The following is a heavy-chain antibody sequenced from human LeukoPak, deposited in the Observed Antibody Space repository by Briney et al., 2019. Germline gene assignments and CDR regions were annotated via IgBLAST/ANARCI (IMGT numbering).Heavy chain of an antibody. Sequence: PSETLSLTCTVSGGSVSSGSYYWSWIRQPPWRGVEWIGYIYYSGSTNYNPSLKSRVTISVDTSKNQFSLKLSSVTAADTAVYYCASYDYGDYRGVDYWGQGTLVTVSS. CDR2: IYYSGST. D-gene: IGHD4-17*01. CDR3: ASYDYGDYRGVDY. CDR1: GGSVSSGSYY. J-gene: IGHJ4*02. V-gene: IGHV4-61*01.